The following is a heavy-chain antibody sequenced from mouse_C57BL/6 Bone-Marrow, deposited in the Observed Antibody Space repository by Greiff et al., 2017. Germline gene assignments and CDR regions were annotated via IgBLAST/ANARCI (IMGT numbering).Heavy chain of an antibody. D-gene: IGHD2-10*01. V-gene: IGHV5-4*01. CDR1: GFTFSSYA. J-gene: IGHJ3*01. CDR2: ISDGGSYT. Sequence: EVMLVESGGGLVKPGGSLKLSCAASGFTFSSYAMSWVRQTPEKRLEWVATISDGGSYTYYPDNVKGRFTISRDNAKNNLYLQMSHLKSEDTAMYYCARDLLWFAYWGQGTLGTVSA. CDR3: ARDLLWFAY.